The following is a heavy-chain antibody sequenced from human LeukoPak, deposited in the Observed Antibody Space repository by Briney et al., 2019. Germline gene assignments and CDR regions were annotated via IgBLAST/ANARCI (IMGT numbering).Heavy chain of an antibody. V-gene: IGHV4-39*01. CDR3: ASGYHLYFDY. D-gene: IGHD3-22*01. CDR2: IYYSGST. Sequence: SETLSLTCTVSGGSISGSSYYWGWIRQPPGKGLEWIGSIYYSGSTYYNPSPKSRVTISVDTSKNQFSLKLSSVTAADTAVYYCASGYHLYFDYWGQGTLVTVSS. CDR1: GGSISGSSYY. J-gene: IGHJ4*02.